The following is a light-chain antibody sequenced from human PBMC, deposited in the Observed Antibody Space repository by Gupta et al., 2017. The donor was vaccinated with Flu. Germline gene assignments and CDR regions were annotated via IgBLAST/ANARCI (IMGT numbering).Light chain of an antibody. J-gene: IGLJ3*02. Sequence: QLAVTQSPSASASRGASVNLPCTLHSGHSTYAIPWHQHPPEKGPRFLMKVSSDGSHTKGDGIPARFSGSRYGAERYLLISNHQSEDEGDYHCQSWGTDIQVFGGGTKLTVL. CDR3: QSWGTDIQV. V-gene: IGLV4-69*01. CDR2: VSSDGSH. CDR1: SGHSTYA.